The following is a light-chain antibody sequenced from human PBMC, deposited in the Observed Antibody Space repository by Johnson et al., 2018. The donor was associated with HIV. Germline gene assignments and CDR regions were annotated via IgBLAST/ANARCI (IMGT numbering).Light chain of an antibody. J-gene: IGLJ1*01. CDR2: DND. Sequence: QSVLTQPPSVSAAPGQKVTIFCSGSSSNIGNNYVSWYQQLPGTAPKLLIYDNDKRPSGIPDRFSGSKSGTSATLGITGLQTGDEADYYCGTWDSGLGALYVFGTGTKVTVL. CDR3: GTWDSGLGALYV. V-gene: IGLV1-51*01. CDR1: SSNIGNNY.